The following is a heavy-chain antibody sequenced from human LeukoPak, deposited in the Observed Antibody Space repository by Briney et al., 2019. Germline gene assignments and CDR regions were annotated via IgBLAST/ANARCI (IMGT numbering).Heavy chain of an antibody. J-gene: IGHJ4*02. CDR3: ARDQPGYFDWLNFDY. Sequence: PGGSLRLSCAASGLTVSSNYMSWVRQAPGKGLEWVSSISSSSSYIYYADSVKGRFTISRDNAKNSLYLQMNSLRAEDTAVYYCARDQPGYFDWLNFDYWGQGTLVTVSS. CDR1: GLTVSSNY. D-gene: IGHD3-9*01. CDR2: ISSSSSYI. V-gene: IGHV3-21*01.